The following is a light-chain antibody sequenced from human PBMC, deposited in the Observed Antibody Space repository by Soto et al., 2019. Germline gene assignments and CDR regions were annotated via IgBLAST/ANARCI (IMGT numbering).Light chain of an antibody. CDR1: QTISNW. CDR3: QKYNSFWT. Sequence: DIQMTQSPSTLSASVGDRVTISCRASQTISNWLAWYQQKPGKAPKLLIYDASSLESGVPSRFSGSGSGTEFTLTISSLHPEDFATYYFQKYNSFWTFGQGTKVEIK. V-gene: IGKV1-5*01. CDR2: DAS. J-gene: IGKJ1*01.